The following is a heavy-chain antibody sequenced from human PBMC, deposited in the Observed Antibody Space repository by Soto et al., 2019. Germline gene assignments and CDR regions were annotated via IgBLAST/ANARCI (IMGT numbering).Heavy chain of an antibody. V-gene: IGHV3-23*01. Sequence: EAQLLESGGELIQPGGSLRLSCAASGFTYSSHGMSWVRKVPGKGREGIAGLSGGGGSTYYADSVKGRFPISRDNSKNTLDLIMNSLRVEDTALYYCARDGQYRTDGFDIWGQGTMVTVSS. D-gene: IGHD5-12*01. CDR3: ARDGQYRTDGFDI. CDR2: LSGGGGST. J-gene: IGHJ3*02. CDR1: GFTYSSHG.